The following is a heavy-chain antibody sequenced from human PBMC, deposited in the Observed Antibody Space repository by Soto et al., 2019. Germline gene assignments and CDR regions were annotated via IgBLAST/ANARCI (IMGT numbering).Heavy chain of an antibody. CDR3: ARVVWYYDSSDQWYFDY. CDR1: GGTFSSYT. D-gene: IGHD3-22*01. Sequence: QVQLVQSGAEVKKPGSSVKVSCKASGGTFSSYTISWVRQAPGQGLEWMGRIIPILGIANYAQKFQGRVTITAXXSXSXXYMELSSLRSEDTAVYYCARVVWYYDSSDQWYFDYWGQGTLVTVSS. CDR2: IIPILGIA. V-gene: IGHV1-69*02. J-gene: IGHJ4*02.